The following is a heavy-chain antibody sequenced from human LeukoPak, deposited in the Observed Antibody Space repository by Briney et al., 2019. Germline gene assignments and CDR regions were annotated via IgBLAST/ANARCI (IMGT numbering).Heavy chain of an antibody. V-gene: IGHV1-69*04. J-gene: IGHJ4*02. CDR3: ARGLDRSADYDSGGYYYVF. CDR1: GGTFSSYA. CDR2: IIPILGIA. D-gene: IGHD3-22*01. Sequence: ASVKVSCKASGGTFSSYAISWVRQAPGQGLEWMGRIIPILGIANYAQKFQGRVTITADESTSTAYMELSSLRSEDTAVYYCARGLDRSADYDSGGYYYVFWGQGTLVTVSS.